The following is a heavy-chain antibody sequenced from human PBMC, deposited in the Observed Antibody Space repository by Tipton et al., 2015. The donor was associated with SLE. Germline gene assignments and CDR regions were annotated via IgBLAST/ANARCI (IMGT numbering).Heavy chain of an antibody. CDR3: GRGSKVTVTKFYFDY. D-gene: IGHD4-17*01. Sequence: SLRLSCAASGFTFSTYSIHWVRQAPGKGLEWVAVISYDESNKYYADSVKGRFTISRDNSKNTLYLQMNSLRAEDTAVYYCGRGSKVTVTKFYFDYWGQGTLVTVSS. J-gene: IGHJ4*02. V-gene: IGHV3-30-3*01. CDR1: GFTFSTYS. CDR2: ISYDESNK.